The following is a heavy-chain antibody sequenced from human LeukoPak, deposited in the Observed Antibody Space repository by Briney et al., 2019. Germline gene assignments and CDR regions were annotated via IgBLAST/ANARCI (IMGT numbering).Heavy chain of an antibody. D-gene: IGHD1/OR15-1a*01. Sequence: GASVKVSYKASGYTLTDSYMHWVRQAPGQGLEWLAWINPNSGDTNYAQKFQGRVTVTSDTSISTAYMELSGLTSDDTAVYFCAREEQYRNYFDDWGQGTLVTVSS. CDR1: GYTLTDSY. V-gene: IGHV1-2*02. CDR3: AREEQYRNYFDD. J-gene: IGHJ4*02. CDR2: INPNSGDT.